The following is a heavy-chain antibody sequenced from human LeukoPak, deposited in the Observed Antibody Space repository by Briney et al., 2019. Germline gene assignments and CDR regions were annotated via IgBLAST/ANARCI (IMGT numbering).Heavy chain of an antibody. CDR3: ARQTSSGYSYAFDI. V-gene: IGHV4-39*01. D-gene: IGHD3-22*01. CDR1: GGSISSSSYY. CDR2: IYYSGST. Sequence: SETQSLTCTVSGGSISSSSYYWGWIRQPPGKGLEWIGSIYYSGSTYYNPSLKSRVTISVDTSKNQFSLKLSSVTAADTAVYYCARQTSSGYSYAFDIWGQGTMVTVSS. J-gene: IGHJ3*02.